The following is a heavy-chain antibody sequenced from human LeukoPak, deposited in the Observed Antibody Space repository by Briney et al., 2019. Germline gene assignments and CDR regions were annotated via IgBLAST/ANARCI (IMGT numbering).Heavy chain of an antibody. V-gene: IGHV1-18*01. CDR1: GYTFTTYN. D-gene: IGHD3-22*01. Sequence: ASVKVSCKASGYTFTTYNVNWVRQAPGQGLEWMGWISGYNGNTNYAQKLQGRVTMTTDTSTSTAYMELRSLKSDDTAVYYCASLKNYYDSSGYLVTDAFDIWGQGTMVTVSS. J-gene: IGHJ3*02. CDR2: ISGYNGNT. CDR3: ASLKNYYDSSGYLVTDAFDI.